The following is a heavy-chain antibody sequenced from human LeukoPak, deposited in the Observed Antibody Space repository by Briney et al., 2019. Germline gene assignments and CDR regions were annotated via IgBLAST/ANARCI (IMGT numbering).Heavy chain of an antibody. CDR2: IIPIFGTA. CDR1: GGTFSSYA. D-gene: IGHD3-3*01. CDR3: ARVARDYDFWNGYYLDY. J-gene: IGHJ4*02. Sequence: SVKVSCKASGGTFSSYAISWVRQAPGQGLEWMGGIIPIFGTANYAQKFQGRVTITTDESTSTAYMELSSLRSEDTAVYYCARVARDYDFWNGYYLDYWGQGTLVTVSS. V-gene: IGHV1-69*05.